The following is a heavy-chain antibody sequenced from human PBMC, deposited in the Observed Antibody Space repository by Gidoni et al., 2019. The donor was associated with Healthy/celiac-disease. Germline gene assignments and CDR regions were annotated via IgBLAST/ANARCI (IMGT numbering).Heavy chain of an antibody. V-gene: IGHV3-33*01. Sequence: QVQLVESGGGVVQPGRSLRLPCAASGLTFSSYGMHWVRQAPGKGLEWVAVIWYDGSNKYYADSVKGRFTISRDNSKNTLYLQMNSLRAEDTAVYYCARVSGGSWEDYWGQGTLVTVSS. CDR3: ARVSGGSWEDY. D-gene: IGHD2-15*01. CDR1: GLTFSSYG. CDR2: IWYDGSNK. J-gene: IGHJ4*02.